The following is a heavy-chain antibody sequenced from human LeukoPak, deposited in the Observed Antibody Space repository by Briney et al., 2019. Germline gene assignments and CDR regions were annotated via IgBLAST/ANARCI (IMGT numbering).Heavy chain of an antibody. J-gene: IGHJ4*02. CDR2: IYYSGST. CDR3: ATLSSYYSYFGY. D-gene: IGHD3-22*01. V-gene: IGHV4-39*02. Sequence: SEPLSLTCNVSNGSISGSGHYWAWIRQPPGKGLEWIGSIYYSGSTYYNPSVKSRVTISVDTSKNHFSLHLSSVTAADTAVYYCATLSSYYSYFGYWGQGTLVTVSS. CDR1: NGSISGSGHY.